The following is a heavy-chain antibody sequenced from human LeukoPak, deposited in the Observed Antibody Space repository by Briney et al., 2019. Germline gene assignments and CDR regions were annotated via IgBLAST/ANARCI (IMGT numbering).Heavy chain of an antibody. CDR1: GYTFTSYG. J-gene: IGHJ4*02. D-gene: IGHD3-9*01. Sequence: GASVKVSCKASGYTFTSYGISWVRQAPGQGLEWMGWISAYNGNTNYAQKLQGRVTMTTDTSTSTAYMELGSLRSDDTAVYYCARDPIPPYYDILTGYFDYWGQGTLVTVSS. CDR2: ISAYNGNT. V-gene: IGHV1-18*01. CDR3: ARDPIPPYYDILTGYFDY.